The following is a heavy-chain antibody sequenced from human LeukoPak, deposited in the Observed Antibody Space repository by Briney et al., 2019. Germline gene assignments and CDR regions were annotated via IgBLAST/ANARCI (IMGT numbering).Heavy chain of an antibody. CDR1: GGSITSYY. D-gene: IGHD6-13*01. J-gene: IGHJ4*02. V-gene: IGHV4-59*12. CDR3: ARVVAAAGTALGPGFDY. Sequence: PSETLSLTCTVSGGSITSYYWNWIRQPPGKGLEWIGYIYYGGTNYNPSLTSRITISLDTSNNQFSLKLSSVTAADTAVYYCARVVAAAGTALGPGFDYWGQGTLVTVSS. CDR2: IYYGGT.